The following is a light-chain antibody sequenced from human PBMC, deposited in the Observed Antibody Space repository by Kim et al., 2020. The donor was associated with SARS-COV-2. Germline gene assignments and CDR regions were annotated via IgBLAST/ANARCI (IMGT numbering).Light chain of an antibody. Sequence: LSPGERATHSCRASQSVSGSKLVWYQQKPGQASRLLIYGASSRTTGIPDRFSGSGSGTDFTLTISTLEPEYVAVYYCQQYCSSPRTFGQGTNLEIK. J-gene: IGKJ2*01. CDR3: QQYCSSPRT. CDR2: GAS. V-gene: IGKV3-20*01. CDR1: QSVSGSK.